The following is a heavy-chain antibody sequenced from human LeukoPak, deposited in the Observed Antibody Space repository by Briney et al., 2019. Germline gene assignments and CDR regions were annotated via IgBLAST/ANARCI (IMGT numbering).Heavy chain of an antibody. CDR3: ARGVGRAAAGKLLDY. D-gene: IGHD6-13*01. Sequence: PSETLSLTCAVSGGSISSGGYSWSWIRQPPGKGLEWIGYIYHSGSTYYNPSLKSRVTISVDRSKNQFSLKLSSVTAADTAVYYCARGVGRAAAGKLLDYWGQGTLVTVSS. CDR1: GGSISSGGYS. J-gene: IGHJ4*02. V-gene: IGHV4-30-2*01. CDR2: IYHSGST.